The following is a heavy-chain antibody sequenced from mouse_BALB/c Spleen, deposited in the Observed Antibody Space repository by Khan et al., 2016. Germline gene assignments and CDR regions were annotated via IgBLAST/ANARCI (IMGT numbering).Heavy chain of an antibody. CDR2: INPDSSTI. Sequence: EVKLLESGGGLVQPGGSLKLSCAASGFDFSRYWMSWVRQAPGKGLEWIGEINPDSSTINYTPSLKDKFIISRDNAKNTLYLQMSKVRSEDTALYYGARRGYYGRAWFAYWGQGTLVTVSA. CDR1: GFDFSRYW. CDR3: ARRGYYGRAWFAY. J-gene: IGHJ3*01. V-gene: IGHV4-1*02. D-gene: IGHD1-1*02.